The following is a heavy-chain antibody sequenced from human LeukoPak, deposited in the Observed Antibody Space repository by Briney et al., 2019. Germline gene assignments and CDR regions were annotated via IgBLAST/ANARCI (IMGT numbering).Heavy chain of an antibody. CDR2: IWYDGSNK. Sequence: GGSLRLSCAASGFTFSSYGMHWVRQAPGKGLEWVAVIWYDGSNKYYADSVKGRFTISRDNSKNTLYLRMNSLRAEDTAVYYCARGSFSPRQFMVYAIDDYWGQGTLVTVSS. CDR3: ARGSFSPRQFMVYAIDDY. J-gene: IGHJ4*02. V-gene: IGHV3-33*08. D-gene: IGHD2-8*01. CDR1: GFTFSSYG.